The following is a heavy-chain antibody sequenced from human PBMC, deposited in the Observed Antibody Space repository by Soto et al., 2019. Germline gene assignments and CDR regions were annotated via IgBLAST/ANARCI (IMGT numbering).Heavy chain of an antibody. CDR3: ARGYCSSTSCYGRLSGWFDP. CDR2: IYYSGST. Sequence: SETLSLTCTVSGGSISSYYWSWIRQPPGKGLEWIGYIYYSGSTNYNPSLKSRVTISVDTSKNQFSLKLSSVAAADTAVYYCARGYCSSTSCYGRLSGWFDPLGQGTLVNV. J-gene: IGHJ5*02. CDR1: GGSISSYY. V-gene: IGHV4-59*01. D-gene: IGHD2-2*01.